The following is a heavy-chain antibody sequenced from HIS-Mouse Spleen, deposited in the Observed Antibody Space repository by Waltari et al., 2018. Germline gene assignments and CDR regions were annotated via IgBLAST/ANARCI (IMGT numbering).Heavy chain of an antibody. CDR3: TTVDY. Sequence: EVQLVESGGGLVKPGGSLRLSCAASGFTFSNAWMSWVRQAPGKGLEWVGRIKSKTEGGTTDYAAPVKGRFTISRDDSKNTLYLQMNSLKTEDTAVYYCTTVDYWGQGTLVTVSS. V-gene: IGHV3-15*01. CDR2: IKSKTEGGTT. J-gene: IGHJ4*02. CDR1: GFTFSNAW.